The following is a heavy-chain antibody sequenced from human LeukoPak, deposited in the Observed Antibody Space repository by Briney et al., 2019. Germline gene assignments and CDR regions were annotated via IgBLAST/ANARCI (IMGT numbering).Heavy chain of an antibody. CDR1: GFTFSSYS. CDR2: ISSSSSYI. Sequence: GGSLRLSCAASGFTFSSYSMNWVRPAPGKGLEWVSSISSSSSYIYYADSVKGRFTISRDNAKSSLYLQMNSLRAEDTAVYYCASRHSSGWYLDYWGQGTLVTVSA. J-gene: IGHJ4*02. V-gene: IGHV3-21*01. CDR3: ASRHSSGWYLDY. D-gene: IGHD6-19*01.